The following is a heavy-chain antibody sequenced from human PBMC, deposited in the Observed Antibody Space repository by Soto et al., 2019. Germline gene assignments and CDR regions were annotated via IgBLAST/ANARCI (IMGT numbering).Heavy chain of an antibody. J-gene: IGHJ4*02. CDR2: IKQDGSVK. CDR1: GFTFSVYW. D-gene: IGHD6-6*01. V-gene: IGHV3-7*01. CDR3: ARIGYSSSSFDY. Sequence: GESLKISCAASGFTFSVYWMSWVRQAPGKGLEWVANIKQDGSVKYYVDSVKGRFTISRDNAKNSLYLQMNSLRAEDTAVYYCARIGYSSSSFDYWGQGTLVTVSS.